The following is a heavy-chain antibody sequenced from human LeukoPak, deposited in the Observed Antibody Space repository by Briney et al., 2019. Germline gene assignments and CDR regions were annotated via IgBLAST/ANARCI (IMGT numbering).Heavy chain of an antibody. J-gene: IGHJ5*02. CDR3: AREVYCSSTSCHNWFDP. CDR2: INPNSGGT. V-gene: IGHV1-2*02. Sequence: ASVKVSCKASGYTFTGYYMHWVRQAPGQGPEWMGWINPNSGGTNYAQKFQGRVTMTRDTSISTAYMELSRLRSDDTAVYYCAREVYCSSTSCHNWFDPWGQGTLVTVSS. D-gene: IGHD2-2*01. CDR1: GYTFTGYY.